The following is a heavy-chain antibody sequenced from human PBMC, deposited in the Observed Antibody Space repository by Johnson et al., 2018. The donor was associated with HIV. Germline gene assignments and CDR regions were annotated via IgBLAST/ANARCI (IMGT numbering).Heavy chain of an antibody. D-gene: IGHD6-13*01. J-gene: IGHJ3*02. CDR1: GFTFDDYG. Sequence: VQLVESGGGVVRPGGSLRLSCAASGFTFDDYGMSWVRQAPGKWLEWVSGINWNGGSTDYGDSVKGRFTISRDNSKNSLYLQMNSLRAEDTAVYYCAKKRRVLAAAGPPDAFDIWGQGTMGTVSS. V-gene: IGHV3-20*04. CDR3: AKKRRVLAAAGPPDAFDI. CDR2: INWNGGST.